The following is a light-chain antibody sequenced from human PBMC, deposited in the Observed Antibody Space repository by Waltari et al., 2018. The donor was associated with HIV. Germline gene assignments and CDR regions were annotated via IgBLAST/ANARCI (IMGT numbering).Light chain of an antibody. V-gene: IGLV2-23*02. CDR3: CSYAGTSILV. CDR1: SSDVGGYNL. CDR2: EVT. J-gene: IGLJ3*02. Sequence: QSALTQPASVSGSPGQSITISCPGTSSDVGGYNLVSWYQQHPGKAPKLMIYEVTKRPSGVSNRFSGSKSGNTASLTISGLQAEDEGDYHCCSYAGTSILVFGGGTKLTVL.